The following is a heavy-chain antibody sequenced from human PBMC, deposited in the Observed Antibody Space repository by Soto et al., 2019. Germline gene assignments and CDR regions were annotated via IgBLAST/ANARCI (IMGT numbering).Heavy chain of an antibody. CDR2: IHHSGST. V-gene: IGHV4-4*03. D-gene: IGHD3-22*01. CDR1: GASITRSHW. Sequence: PQETLSLTCTVSAVSGASITRSHWWSWVRQPPAKVLEWIGEIHHSGSTNYNPSLKSRVTLSVDKSKNQFYLKMRSVTAADTALYYCARNVGHYEDSSPAGHLDYWGQGTLVTVSS. J-gene: IGHJ4*02. CDR3: ARNVGHYEDSSPAGHLDY.